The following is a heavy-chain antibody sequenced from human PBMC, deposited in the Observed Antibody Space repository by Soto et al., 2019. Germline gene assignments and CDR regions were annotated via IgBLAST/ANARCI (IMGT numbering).Heavy chain of an antibody. D-gene: IGHD1-26*01. Sequence: ASVKVSCKASGYTFTGYYVHWVRQAPGQGLEWMGWINPNSGDTYLAQRFQGRVTMNRATSIDTAYMELRGLTSHDTAEYYCAKGGAIVAAGTRVYLYNAMDVWGQGTTVTVSS. J-gene: IGHJ6*02. CDR3: AKGGAIVAAGTRVYLYNAMDV. CDR1: GYTFTGYY. CDR2: INPNSGDT. V-gene: IGHV1-2*02.